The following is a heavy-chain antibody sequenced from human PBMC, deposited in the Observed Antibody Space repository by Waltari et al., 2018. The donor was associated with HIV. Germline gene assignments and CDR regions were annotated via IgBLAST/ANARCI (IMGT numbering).Heavy chain of an antibody. CDR2: LYGDGTT. Sequence: EVQFVQSGGGVVSPEESVRLSCAVSGTLVSDNYMSWIRQAPGKGLEWVAVLYGDGTTYYADSVKGRFVVSRDKAKNMFFLQMDYPRGADSATYFCARGIRYYAPWGQGVLVSVS. CDR3: ARGIRYYAP. J-gene: IGHJ5*02. D-gene: IGHD3-3*01. V-gene: IGHV3-53*02. CDR1: GTLVSDNY.